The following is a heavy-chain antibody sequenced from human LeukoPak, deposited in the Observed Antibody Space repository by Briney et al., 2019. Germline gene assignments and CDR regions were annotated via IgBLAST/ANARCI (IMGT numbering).Heavy chain of an antibody. CDR2: MFYGGST. Sequence: SETLFLTCTVPRGSISNYYWSWIRQPPGKGLEWIGYMFYGGSTNYNPSLKSRVTISVDTSKSQFSLELSSVTAADTAVYYCARHDPIISMIVGERAFDIWGQGTMVTVST. D-gene: IGHD3-22*01. CDR1: RGSISNYY. CDR3: ARHDPIISMIVGERAFDI. V-gene: IGHV4-59*08. J-gene: IGHJ3*02.